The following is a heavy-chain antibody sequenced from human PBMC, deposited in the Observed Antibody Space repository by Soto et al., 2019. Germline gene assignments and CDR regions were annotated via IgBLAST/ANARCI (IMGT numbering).Heavy chain of an antibody. Sequence: QVQLVQSGAEGKKPGSSVKVSCKASGGTFSSYAISWVRQAPGQGLEWMGGIIPILGTANYAQKFQGRVTITADESTSTAYMELSRLRSEDTAVYYCARDGSAARPYYYGMDVWGQGTTVTGSS. D-gene: IGHD6-6*01. CDR2: IIPILGTA. CDR3: ARDGSAARPYYYGMDV. V-gene: IGHV1-69*01. J-gene: IGHJ6*02. CDR1: GGTFSSYA.